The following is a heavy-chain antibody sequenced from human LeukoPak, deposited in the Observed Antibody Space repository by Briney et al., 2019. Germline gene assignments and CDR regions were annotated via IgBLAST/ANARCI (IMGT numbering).Heavy chain of an antibody. D-gene: IGHD3-3*01. Sequence: SETLSLTCTLSGGSISSYYWSWIRQPPGKGLEWIGYIYYSGSTNSNPSLKSRVTISVDTSKNKFSLKLSSVTAADTAVYYCARTCITIFGEYYYYYMDVWGKGTTVTVSS. CDR2: IYYSGST. CDR1: GGSISSYY. J-gene: IGHJ6*03. V-gene: IGHV4-59*01. CDR3: ARTCITIFGEYYYYYMDV.